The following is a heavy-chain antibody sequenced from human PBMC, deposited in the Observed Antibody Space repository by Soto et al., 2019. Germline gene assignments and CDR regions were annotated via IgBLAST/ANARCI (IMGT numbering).Heavy chain of an antibody. Sequence: EVQLLESGGGLVQPGGSLRLSCAASGFTFSSYAMKWVRQAPGKGLEWVSLIGESGTPTYYADSVEGRFTISRDNSGNTLFLEMYGLRAEDTAVYYCARYIPGVRYYGMDVWGQGTTVTVSS. CDR3: ARYIPGVRYYGMDV. CDR1: GFTFSSYA. D-gene: IGHD2-2*01. J-gene: IGHJ6*02. V-gene: IGHV3-23*01. CDR2: IGESGTPT.